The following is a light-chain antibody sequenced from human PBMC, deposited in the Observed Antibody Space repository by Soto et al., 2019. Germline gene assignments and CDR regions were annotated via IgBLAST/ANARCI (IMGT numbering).Light chain of an antibody. CDR3: KVCHRSSDHVV. CDR2: SDS. CDR1: KIGSNS. J-gene: IGLJ2*01. Sequence: SYELTQPPSVSVAPGKTARITCAGNKIGSNSGHWYQQKLGHAPMLVIYSDSARPSGIPERFSGFNSWNTATLTTCRVEAVDEAYYYCKVCHRSSDHVVFGGGTKLTVL. V-gene: IGLV3-21*04.